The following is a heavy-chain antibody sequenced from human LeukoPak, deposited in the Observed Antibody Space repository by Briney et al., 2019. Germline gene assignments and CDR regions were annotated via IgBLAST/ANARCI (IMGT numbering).Heavy chain of an antibody. V-gene: IGHV3-15*07. CDR3: TTARHIVIVPGPGYTYYGIDV. CDR1: GFNFRNAW. D-gene: IGHD2/OR15-2a*01. Sequence: GGSLRLSCAVSGFNFRNAWMNWVRQAPGKGLEWVGRIKSKSDGGTTDLAAPVRGRFTASRDDSKNTLYLQMHSLRTEDTAVHYCTTARHIVIVPGPGYTYYGIDVWGQGTTVTVSS. J-gene: IGHJ6*02. CDR2: IKSKSDGGTT.